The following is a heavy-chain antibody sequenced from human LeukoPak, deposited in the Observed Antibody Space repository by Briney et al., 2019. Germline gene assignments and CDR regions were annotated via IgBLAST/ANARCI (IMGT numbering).Heavy chain of an antibody. CDR3: ARGSFPPYDILTGFDY. CDR2: ISAYNGNT. Sequence: ASVTVSCKASGYTFTSYGIIWVRQAPGQGLEWMGWISAYNGNTNYAQKLQGRVTMTTDTSTSTAYMELRSLRSDDTAVYYCARGSFPPYDILTGFDYWGQGTLVTVSS. J-gene: IGHJ4*02. D-gene: IGHD3-9*01. V-gene: IGHV1-18*01. CDR1: GYTFTSYG.